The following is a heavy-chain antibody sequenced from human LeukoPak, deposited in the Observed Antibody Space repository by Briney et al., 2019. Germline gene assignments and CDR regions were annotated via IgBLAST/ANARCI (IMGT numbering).Heavy chain of an antibody. CDR3: ARYKHHNFFDY. Sequence: GASVKVSCKTSGYTFTSYHFTWVRQAPGQGPGWLGWISTYSADAIYAPAFRDRLTLTTDTRTRTAFMELTGLTSADTAVYYCARYKHHNFFDYWGQGTLVTVSS. J-gene: IGHJ4*02. CDR2: ISTYSADA. D-gene: IGHD1-1*01. CDR1: GYTFTSYH. V-gene: IGHV1-18*01.